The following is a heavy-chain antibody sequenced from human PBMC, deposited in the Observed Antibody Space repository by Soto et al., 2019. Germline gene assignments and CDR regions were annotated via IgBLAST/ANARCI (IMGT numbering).Heavy chain of an antibody. J-gene: IGHJ3*02. CDR1: GGSISSGDYY. Sequence: PSETLSLTCTVSGGSISSGDYYWSWIRQPPGKGLEWIGYIYYSGSTYYNPSLKSRVTISVDTSKNQFSLKLSSVTAADTAVYYCAREQKGGDYALHAFEIWGQGTMVTVSS. CDR2: IYYSGST. V-gene: IGHV4-30-4*01. D-gene: IGHD4-17*01. CDR3: AREQKGGDYALHAFEI.